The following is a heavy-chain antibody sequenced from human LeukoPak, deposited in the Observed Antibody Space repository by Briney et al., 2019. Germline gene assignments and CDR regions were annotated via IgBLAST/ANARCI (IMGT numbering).Heavy chain of an antibody. Sequence: GGSLRLSCAASGFTFSRYAMSWVRQAPGKGLEWVSAISGSGGNTYYADSVKGRFTISRDNSKNTLYLQLNSLRAEDMAVYYCAKDPRTYYYDSGGYYYDYWGQGTLVTVSS. CDR3: AKDPRTYYYDSGGYYYDY. D-gene: IGHD3-22*01. CDR2: ISGSGGNT. J-gene: IGHJ4*02. CDR1: GFTFSRYA. V-gene: IGHV3-23*01.